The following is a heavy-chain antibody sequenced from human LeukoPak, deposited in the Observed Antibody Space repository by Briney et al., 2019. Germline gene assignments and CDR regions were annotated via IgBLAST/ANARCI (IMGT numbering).Heavy chain of an antibody. CDR1: GFIFSTYA. V-gene: IGHV3-23*01. Sequence: GGSLRLSCAASGFIFSTYAMSWVRQAPGKGLEWVSAITGGGDSTYYADSVKGRFTTSRDNSKNTLSLQMNSLRAEDTAVYYCAKENPVGGTNYFDYWGQGTLVTVPS. CDR3: AKENPVGGTNYFDY. CDR2: ITGGGDST. J-gene: IGHJ4*02. D-gene: IGHD1-26*01.